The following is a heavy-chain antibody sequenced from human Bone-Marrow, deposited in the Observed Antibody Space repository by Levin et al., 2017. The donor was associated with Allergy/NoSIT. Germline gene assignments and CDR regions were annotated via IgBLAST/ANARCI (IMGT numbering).Heavy chain of an antibody. CDR2: ISSSSSTI. CDR3: ARGDYGDYERDAFDI. J-gene: IGHJ3*02. CDR1: GFTFSSYS. D-gene: IGHD4-17*01. V-gene: IGHV3-48*04. Sequence: AGGSLRLSCAASGFTFSSYSMNWVRQAPGKGLEWISYISSSSSTIYYADSVKGRFTISRDNAKNSLYLQMNSLRAEDTAVYYCARGDYGDYERDAFDIWGQGTMVTVSS.